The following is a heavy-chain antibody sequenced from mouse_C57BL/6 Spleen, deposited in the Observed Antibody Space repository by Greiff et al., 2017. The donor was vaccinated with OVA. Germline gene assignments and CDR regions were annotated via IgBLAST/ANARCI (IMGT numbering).Heavy chain of an antibody. CDR1: GYTFTSYW. D-gene: IGHD3-3*01. CDR3: ARGDVEGLDY. V-gene: IGHV1-50*01. J-gene: IGHJ2*01. CDR2: IDPSDSYT. Sequence: VQLQQPGAELVKPGASVKLSCKASGYTFTSYWMQWVKQRPGQGLEWIGEIDPSDSYTNYNQKFKGKATLTVDTSSSTAYMQLSSLTSEDSAVYYCARGDVEGLDYWGQGTTLTVSS.